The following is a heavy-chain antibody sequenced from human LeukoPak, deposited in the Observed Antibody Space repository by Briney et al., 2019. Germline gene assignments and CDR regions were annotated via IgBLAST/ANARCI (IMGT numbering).Heavy chain of an antibody. D-gene: IGHD1-14*01. V-gene: IGHV1-69*04. CDR1: GGTFSIYA. Sequence: SVKLSCTASGGTFSIYAISWVREAPGQGLEWMGRIIPIFGIANYAQKFQGRVTITADKSTSTAYMELSSLRSEDTAVYYCARSRRRSIYYYYYGMDVWGQGTTVTVSS. J-gene: IGHJ6*02. CDR2: IIPIFGIA. CDR3: ARSRRRSIYYYYYGMDV.